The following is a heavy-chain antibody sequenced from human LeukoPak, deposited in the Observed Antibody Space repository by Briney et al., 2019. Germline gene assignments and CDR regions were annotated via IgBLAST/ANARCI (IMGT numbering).Heavy chain of an antibody. J-gene: IGHJ4*02. CDR2: IYTSGST. CDR3: ARAGQHQGDMGY. D-gene: IGHD3-16*01. CDR1: GGSISSGSYY. V-gene: IGHV4-61*02. Sequence: SETLSLTCTVSGGSISSGSYYWSWIRQPAGKGLEWIGRIYTSGSTNYNPSLKSRVTISVDTSKNQFSLKLSSVTAADTAVYYCARAGQHQGDMGYWGQGTLVTVSS.